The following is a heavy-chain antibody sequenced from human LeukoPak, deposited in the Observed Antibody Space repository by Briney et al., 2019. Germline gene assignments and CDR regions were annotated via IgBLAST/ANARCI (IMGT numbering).Heavy chain of an antibody. V-gene: IGHV5-51*01. J-gene: IGHJ4*02. CDR2: IYPGDSDT. CDR1: GYSFTSYW. D-gene: IGHD3-10*01. CDR3: ARPPYYYGSGSSDFDY. Sequence: GESLKISCKGSGYSFTSYWIGWVRQMPGKGLEWMGIIYPGDSDTRYSPSFQGQVTISADKSISTAYLQCSSLKASDTAMYYCARPPYYYGSGSSDFDYWGQGTLVTVSS.